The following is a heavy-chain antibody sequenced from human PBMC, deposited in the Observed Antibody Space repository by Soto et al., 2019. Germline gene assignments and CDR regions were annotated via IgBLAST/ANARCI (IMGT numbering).Heavy chain of an antibody. J-gene: IGHJ4*02. CDR1: GYSFTSYW. CDR3: ARPYYYDSSGYYYFDY. V-gene: IGHV5-51*01. Sequence: GESLKISCKGSGYSFTSYWIGWVRQMPGKGLEWMGIIYPGDSDTRYSPSFQGQVTISADKSISTAYLQWSSLKASDTAMYYCARPYYYDSSGYYYFDYWGQGTLVTVSS. D-gene: IGHD3-22*01. CDR2: IYPGDSDT.